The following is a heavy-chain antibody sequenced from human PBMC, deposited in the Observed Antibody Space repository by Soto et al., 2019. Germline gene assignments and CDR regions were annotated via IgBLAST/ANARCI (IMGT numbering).Heavy chain of an antibody. Sequence: GESLKISCKGSGYSFTIYWIYWVRQMPGKGLEWMGRIDPSDSYTIYSPSFQGHVTISADKSITTAYLQWSSLKASDTAMYFCARPPYSGGTYLGYWGQGTLVTVSS. CDR2: IDPSDSYT. V-gene: IGHV5-10-1*01. CDR3: ARPPYSGGTYLGY. CDR1: GYSFTIYW. D-gene: IGHD1-26*01. J-gene: IGHJ4*02.